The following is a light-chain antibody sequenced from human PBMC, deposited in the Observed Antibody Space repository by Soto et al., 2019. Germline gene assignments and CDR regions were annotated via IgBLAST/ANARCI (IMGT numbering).Light chain of an antibody. J-gene: IGKJ2*01. V-gene: IGKV3-20*01. CDR2: AAS. Sequence: EIVMTQSPAILSVSPGDRATLSCRANQSISSNLAWYQQKPGQAPRLLIYAASTRAPGIPDRFSGSGSATDFTLTISRLEPEDSAVYYCQHYDSSPPYTFGQGTKLEIK. CDR1: QSISSN. CDR3: QHYDSSPPYT.